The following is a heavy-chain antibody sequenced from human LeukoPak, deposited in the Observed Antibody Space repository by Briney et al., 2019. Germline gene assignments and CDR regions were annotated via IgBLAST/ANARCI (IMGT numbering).Heavy chain of an antibody. D-gene: IGHD3-10*01. CDR1: GGSISTYY. J-gene: IGHJ5*02. Sequence: SGTLSLTCTVSGGSISTYYWSWIRQPAGKGLEWIGRIFTTGSTNCNPSLKSRVTISVDKSKNQFSLKLNFVTAADTAVYYCARVLWFGELSRFDPWGQGTLVTVSS. V-gene: IGHV4-4*07. CDR2: IFTTGST. CDR3: ARVLWFGELSRFDP.